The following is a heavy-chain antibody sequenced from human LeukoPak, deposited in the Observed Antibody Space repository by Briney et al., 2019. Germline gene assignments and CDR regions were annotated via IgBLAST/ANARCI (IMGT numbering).Heavy chain of an antibody. CDR1: GFTVSSNY. CDR2: IYSGGST. Sequence: GGSLRLSCAASGFTVSSNYMSWVRPAPGKGLEWVSVIYSGGSTYYADSVKGRFTISRDNSKNTLYLQMNSLRAEDTAVYYCARAVGRYGSGSYYRHYYYGMDVWGQGTTVTVPS. V-gene: IGHV3-66*01. CDR3: ARAVGRYGSGSYYRHYYYGMDV. J-gene: IGHJ6*02. D-gene: IGHD3-10*01.